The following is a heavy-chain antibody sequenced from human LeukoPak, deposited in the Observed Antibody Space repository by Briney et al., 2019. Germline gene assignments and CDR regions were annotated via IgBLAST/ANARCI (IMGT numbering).Heavy chain of an antibody. CDR3: ARDMGIAVAGTADFDY. D-gene: IGHD6-19*01. V-gene: IGHV1-18*01. CDR2: ISAYNGNT. J-gene: IGHJ4*02. CDR1: GYTFTSYG. Sequence: WASVKVPCKASGYTFTSYGISWVRQAPGQGLEWMGWISAYNGNTNYAQKLQGRVTMTTDTSTSTAYMELRSLRADDTAVYYCARDMGIAVAGTADFDYWGQGTLVTVSS.